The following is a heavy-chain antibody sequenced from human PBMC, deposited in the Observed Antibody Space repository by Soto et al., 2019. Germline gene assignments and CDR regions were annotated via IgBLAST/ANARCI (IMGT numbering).Heavy chain of an antibody. CDR3: ATFGVPVSRHTDYDF. D-gene: IGHD3-10*01. CDR1: GASISTTNYY. CDR2: IYYGGPT. Sequence: PSETLSLTCTVSGASISTTNYYWGWVRQPPGKGLDWIGNIYYGGPTYYNPSLKSRVTISVDSSKTHFSLKVNSVTAADPTVSYCATFGVPVSRHTDYDFWGRVTMVDVAP. J-gene: IGHJ4*02. V-gene: IGHV4-39*01.